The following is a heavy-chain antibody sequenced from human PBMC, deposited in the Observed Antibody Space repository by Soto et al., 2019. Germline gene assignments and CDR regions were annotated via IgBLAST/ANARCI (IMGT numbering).Heavy chain of an antibody. CDR2: INPSGGST. V-gene: IGHV1-46*01. CDR1: GYTFTSYY. D-gene: IGHD3-22*01. CDR3: ATLYYDSSGYVSPYFDY. Sequence: ASVKVSCKASGYTFTSYYMHWVRQAPGQGLEWMGIINPSGGSTSYAQKFQGRVTMTRDTSTSTVYMELSSLRSEDTAVYYCATLYYDSSGYVSPYFDYWGQGTLVTVS. J-gene: IGHJ4*02.